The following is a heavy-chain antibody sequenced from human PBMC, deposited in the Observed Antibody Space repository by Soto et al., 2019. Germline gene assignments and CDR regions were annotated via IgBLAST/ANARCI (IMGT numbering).Heavy chain of an antibody. CDR3: ARKVVVVVAARSLEYFQH. CDR1: GASVSTSDW. Sequence: QVRLQESGPGLVKPSGTLSLTCAVSGASVSTSDWWSWVRQPPGKGLEWIGEGHHSGGTNYNPSLKSRVTISVDTSNSQFSLRLTSVTAADTAVYYCARKVVVVVAARSLEYFQHWGQGTLVTVSS. CDR2: GHHSGGT. D-gene: IGHD2-15*01. J-gene: IGHJ1*01. V-gene: IGHV4-4*02.